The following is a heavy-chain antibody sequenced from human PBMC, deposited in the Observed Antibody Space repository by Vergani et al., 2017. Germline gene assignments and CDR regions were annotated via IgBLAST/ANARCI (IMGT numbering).Heavy chain of an antibody. CDR2: IYYSGST. V-gene: IGHV4-30-4*08. Sequence: QVQLQESGPGLVKPSQTLSLTCTVSGGSISSGDYYWSWIRQPPGKGLEWIGYIYYSGSTYYNPSLKSRVTISVDTSKNQFSLKLSSVTAADTAVYYCARDPHSRSGYVWGFDYWGQGTLVTVSS. CDR1: GGSISSGDYY. CDR3: ARDPHSRSGYVWGFDY. D-gene: IGHD5-12*01. J-gene: IGHJ4*02.